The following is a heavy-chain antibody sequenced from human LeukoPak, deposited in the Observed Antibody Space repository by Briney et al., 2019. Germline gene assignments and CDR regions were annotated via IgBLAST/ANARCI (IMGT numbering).Heavy chain of an antibody. CDR3: ARVGSCSGGSCYYRLFDY. J-gene: IGHJ4*02. CDR2: IYYSGST. D-gene: IGHD2-15*01. CDR1: GASISNSDYY. V-gene: IGHV4-31*03. Sequence: PSQTLSLTSTVSGASISNSDYYWSWIRQHPGKGLEWIGYIYYSGSTYYNPSLKSRVSISVDTSKNQFSLKLSSVTAADTAVYYCARVGSCSGGSCYYRLFDYWGQGTLVTVSS.